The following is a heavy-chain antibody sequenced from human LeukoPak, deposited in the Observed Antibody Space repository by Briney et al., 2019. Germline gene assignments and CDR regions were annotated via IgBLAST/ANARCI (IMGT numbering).Heavy chain of an antibody. J-gene: IGHJ4*02. CDR3: ARGTGHSGWKFDY. D-gene: IGHD6-19*01. CDR1: GYAFTSYD. Sequence: ASVKVSCKASGYAFTSYDVNWVRQATGQGLEWMGWMNPNSGNTGYAQKFQGRVTMTRNTSISTAYMELSSLRSEDTAVYYCARGTGHSGWKFDYWGQGTLVTVSS. CDR2: MNPNSGNT. V-gene: IGHV1-8*01.